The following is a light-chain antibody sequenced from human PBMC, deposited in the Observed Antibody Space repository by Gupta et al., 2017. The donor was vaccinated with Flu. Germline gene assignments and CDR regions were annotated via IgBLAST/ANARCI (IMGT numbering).Light chain of an antibody. J-gene: IGKJ1*01. CDR3: QHYSDWPPWT. CDR2: DAH. Sequence: ELVLTQSPAILSLSPGERATLSCRASQSVSDFLAWYQQKPGQTPRLLIFDAHKRETGIPTRFTGSGSGTDFTLTISSLEPEDFAVYYCQHYSDWPPWTFGHGTKVEI. V-gene: IGKV3-11*01. CDR1: QSVSDF.